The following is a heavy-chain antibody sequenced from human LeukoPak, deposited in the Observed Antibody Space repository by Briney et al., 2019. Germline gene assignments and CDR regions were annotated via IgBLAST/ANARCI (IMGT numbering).Heavy chain of an antibody. D-gene: IGHD3-16*01. V-gene: IGHV3-30*02. Sequence: GGSLRLSCAVSGFTFSSDWMIWVRQAPGKGLEWVAFIRYDGSNKYYADSVKGRFTISRDNSKNTLYLQMGSLRVEDMAVYYCAKDYAGGWPKRGMDVWGKGATVTVSS. CDR3: AKDYAGGWPKRGMDV. CDR1: GFTFSSDW. J-gene: IGHJ6*03. CDR2: IRYDGSNK.